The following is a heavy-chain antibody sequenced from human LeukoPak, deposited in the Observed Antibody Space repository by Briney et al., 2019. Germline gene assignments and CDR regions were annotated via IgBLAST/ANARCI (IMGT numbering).Heavy chain of an antibody. CDR1: GFTFSSYA. CDR3: ARDDPLLRSFDY. Sequence: HSEGSLRLSCAASGFTFSSYAMHWVRQAPGKGLEWVAVISYDGSNKYYADSVKGRFTISRDNSKNTLYLQMNSLRAEDTAVYYCARDDPLLRSFDYWGQGTLVTVSS. J-gene: IGHJ4*02. V-gene: IGHV3-30*01. CDR2: ISYDGSNK.